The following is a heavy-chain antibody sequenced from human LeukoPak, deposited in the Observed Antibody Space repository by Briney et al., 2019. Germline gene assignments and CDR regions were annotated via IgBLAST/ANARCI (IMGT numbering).Heavy chain of an antibody. CDR2: ITSAGGYT. D-gene: IGHD2-2*01. Sequence: GGSLRLSCGASGFTFSDYSMNWVRQPPGKGLAWVASITSAGGYTYYADSVKGRFTISRDNAQNSLFLQMDSLRADDTAVYFCATSGGVFLPNAITGNWYMDVWGRGTTVTVSS. V-gene: IGHV3-21*01. CDR1: GFTFSDYS. CDR3: ATSGGVFLPNAITGNWYMDV. J-gene: IGHJ6*03.